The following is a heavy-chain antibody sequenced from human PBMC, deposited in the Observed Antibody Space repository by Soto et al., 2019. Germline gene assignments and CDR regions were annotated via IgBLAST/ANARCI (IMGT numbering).Heavy chain of an antibody. CDR1: GXTFSSYS. D-gene: IGHD2-15*01. CDR3: ARRYCSGGSCHLDY. Sequence: GGSLRLSCAASGXTFSSYSMNWVRQAPGKGLEWVSYISSSSSTIYYADSVKGRFTISRDNAKNSLYLQMTSLRAEDTAVYYCARRYCSGGSCHLDYWGQGTLVTVSS. V-gene: IGHV3-48*01. CDR2: ISSSSSTI. J-gene: IGHJ4*02.